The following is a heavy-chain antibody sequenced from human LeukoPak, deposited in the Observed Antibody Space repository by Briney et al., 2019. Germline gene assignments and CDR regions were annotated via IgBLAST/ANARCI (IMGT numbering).Heavy chain of an antibody. V-gene: IGHV4-59*01. Sequence: SETLSLTCTVSGGSISSYYWSWIRQPPGKGLEWIGYIYYSGSTNYNPSLKSRVTISVDTSKNQFSLKLSSVTAADTAVYYCARGSDIVATIFDYWGQGTLVTVSS. CDR2: IYYSGST. CDR3: ARGSDIVATIFDY. CDR1: GGSISSYY. J-gene: IGHJ4*02. D-gene: IGHD5-12*01.